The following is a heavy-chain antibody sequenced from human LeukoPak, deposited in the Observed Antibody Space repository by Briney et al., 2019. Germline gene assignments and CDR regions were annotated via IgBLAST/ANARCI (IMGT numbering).Heavy chain of an antibody. Sequence: GGSLRLSCAGSGFTFDDYAMHWVRHTPGKGLEWVSGISWNSGNIAYADFVGGRFTISRDNAKNSLSLQMNSLSDEDTAVYYCAKDAYGGATFFYYMDVWGKGTTVTVSS. CDR2: ISWNSGNI. CDR3: AKDAYGGATFFYYMDV. D-gene: IGHD2/OR15-2a*01. V-gene: IGHV3-9*01. CDR1: GFTFDDYA. J-gene: IGHJ6*03.